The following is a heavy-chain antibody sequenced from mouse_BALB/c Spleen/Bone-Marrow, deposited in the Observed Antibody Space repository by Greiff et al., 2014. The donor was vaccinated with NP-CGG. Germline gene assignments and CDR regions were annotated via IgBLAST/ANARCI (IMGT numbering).Heavy chain of an antibody. D-gene: IGHD1-1*01. J-gene: IGHJ4*01. Sequence: VQLKHSGPGLVKPSQSLSLTCTVPGYSITSDYAWNWIRQFPGNKLEWMGYINYSGNTSYSPSLKSRISITRDTSKNQFFLQLNSVTTEDTATYYCARGSNYYALNYWGRGTSVTVSS. CDR1: GYSITSDYA. V-gene: IGHV3-2*02. CDR2: INYSGNT. CDR3: ARGSNYYALNY.